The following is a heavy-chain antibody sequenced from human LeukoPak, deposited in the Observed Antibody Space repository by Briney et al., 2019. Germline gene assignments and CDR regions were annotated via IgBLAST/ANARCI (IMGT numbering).Heavy chain of an antibody. CDR1: GGSFSSEA. CDR2: IIPILGTA. V-gene: IGHV1-69*05. D-gene: IGHD2-15*01. J-gene: IGHJ4*02. Sequence: SVKVSCKAFGGSFSSEAISWVRQAPGQGLEWMGGIIPILGTANYAQKFQGRVTITTDESTSTAYMEVSSLRSEDTAVYYCGRKAGDCGGGSCYSIDYWGQGTLITVSS. CDR3: GRKAGDCGGGSCYSIDY.